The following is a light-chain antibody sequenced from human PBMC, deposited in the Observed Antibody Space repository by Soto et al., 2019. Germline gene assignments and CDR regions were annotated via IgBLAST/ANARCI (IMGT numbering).Light chain of an antibody. CDR2: AAS. CDR3: QQHNSYPLT. V-gene: IGKV1-5*01. Sequence: EIEMTQSPSTLSASVGDRVTLTCRASQSISRCLAWYQQKPGKVPKLLISAASSWKSGVPSRFSGSGSGTDFTLTISSLQPEDFATYYCQQHNSYPLTFGQGTKVDIK. J-gene: IGKJ1*01. CDR1: QSISRC.